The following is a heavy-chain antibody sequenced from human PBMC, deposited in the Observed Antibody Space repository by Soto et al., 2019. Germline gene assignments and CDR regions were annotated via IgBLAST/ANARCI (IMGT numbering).Heavy chain of an antibody. V-gene: IGHV4-39*02. CDR1: GGSISSSSYY. D-gene: IGHD2-21*01. J-gene: IGHJ4*02. CDR3: AREAGGEAAYFDY. CDR2: IYYSGST. Sequence: ETLSLTGTVSGGSISSSSYYWGWIRQPPGKGLEWIGSIYYSGSTYYNPSLKSRVTISVDTSKNQFSLKLSSVTAADTAVYYCAREAGGEAAYFDYWGQGTLVTVSS.